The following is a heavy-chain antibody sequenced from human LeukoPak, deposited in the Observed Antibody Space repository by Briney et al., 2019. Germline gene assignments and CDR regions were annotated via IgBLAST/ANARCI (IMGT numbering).Heavy chain of an antibody. J-gene: IGHJ6*02. Sequence: GRSLRLSCAASGFTFNDYAMHWVRQAPGKGLEWVSGISWNSDNIGYADSVKGRFTISRDNAKNSLYLQVNSLRTEDTALYYCAKTIVRDSYGSFLGDYGMDVWGQGTTVTVSS. CDR1: GFTFNDYA. V-gene: IGHV3-9*01. CDR2: ISWNSDNI. CDR3: AKTIVRDSYGSFLGDYGMDV. D-gene: IGHD5-18*01.